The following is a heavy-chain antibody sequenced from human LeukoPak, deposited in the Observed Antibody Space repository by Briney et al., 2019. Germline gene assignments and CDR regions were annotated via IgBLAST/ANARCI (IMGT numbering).Heavy chain of an antibody. CDR1: GFTFSSYA. V-gene: IGHV3-30-3*01. CDR3: AKDSSYDFWSGLQDWFDP. CDR2: ISYDGSNK. J-gene: IGHJ5*02. Sequence: GSLRLSCAASGFTFSSYAMHWVRQAPGKGLEWVAVISYDGSNKYYADSVKGRFTISRDNSKNTLYLQMNSLRAEDTAVYYCAKDSSYDFWSGLQDWFDPWGQGTLVTVSS. D-gene: IGHD3-3*01.